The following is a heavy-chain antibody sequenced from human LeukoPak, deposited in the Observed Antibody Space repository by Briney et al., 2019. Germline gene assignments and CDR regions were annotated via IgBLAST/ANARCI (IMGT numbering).Heavy chain of an antibody. J-gene: IGHJ3*02. D-gene: IGHD5-12*01. V-gene: IGHV4-59*01. CDR1: GASITSYY. Sequence: SETLSLTCSVSGASITSYYWNWIRQFPGKGLEWIGYIHHTGKNWYNPPLQSRVTLSVDTSQSQFSLRLTSVTAADTALYFCARWQESLKAFDIWGQGTTVTVPS. CDR3: ARWQESLKAFDI. CDR2: IHHTGKN.